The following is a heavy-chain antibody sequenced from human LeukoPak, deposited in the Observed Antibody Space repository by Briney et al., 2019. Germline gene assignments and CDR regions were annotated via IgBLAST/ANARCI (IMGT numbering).Heavy chain of an antibody. J-gene: IGHJ4*02. Sequence: GGSLRLSCAASGFTFSSYAMSWVRQAPGKGLEWVSAISGSGGSTHYADSVKGRFTISRDNSKNTLYLQVNSLRAEDTAVYYCAVVVAATSFDYWGQGTLVTVSS. V-gene: IGHV3-23*01. CDR2: ISGSGGST. CDR1: GFTFSSYA. CDR3: AVVVAATSFDY. D-gene: IGHD2-15*01.